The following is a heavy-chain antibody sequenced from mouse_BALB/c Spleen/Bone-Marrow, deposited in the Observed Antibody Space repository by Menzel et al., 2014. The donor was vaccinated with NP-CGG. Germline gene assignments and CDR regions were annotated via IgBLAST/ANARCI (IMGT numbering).Heavy chain of an antibody. CDR1: GYTFTSYW. J-gene: IGHJ3*01. CDR2: IYPSTGYT. CDR3: ARDDYAY. V-gene: IGHV1-7*01. Sequence: QVQLKQSGAELAKPGASVKKSCKASGYTFTSYWMHWVKRRPGQGLEWIGYIYPSTGYTEHNQKFKDKAIMTADKSSSTAYMQLSSLTSEDSAVYYCARDDYAYWGQGTLVTVSA. D-gene: IGHD2-4*01.